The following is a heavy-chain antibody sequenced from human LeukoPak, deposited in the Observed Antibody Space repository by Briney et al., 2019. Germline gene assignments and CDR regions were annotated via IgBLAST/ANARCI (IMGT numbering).Heavy chain of an antibody. Sequence: GGSLRLSCAASGFTFSTYSIKWVRQAPGKGLEWASYISDSGAMYYADSVRGRFTISRENAQNSLFLQMNSLRAEDTAVYYCARDGGYRGYDADCWGQGTLVTVSS. V-gene: IGHV3-48*01. CDR2: ISDSGAM. J-gene: IGHJ4*02. D-gene: IGHD5-12*01. CDR1: GFTFSTYS. CDR3: ARDGGYRGYDADC.